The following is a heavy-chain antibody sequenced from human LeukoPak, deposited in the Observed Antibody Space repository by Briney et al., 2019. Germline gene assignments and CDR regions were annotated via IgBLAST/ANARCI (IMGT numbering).Heavy chain of an antibody. CDR2: IFFSGTT. D-gene: IGHD5-24*01. J-gene: IGHJ4*02. CDR3: ARGGDGYNYVDY. V-gene: IGHV4-59*02. Sequence: KASETLSLTCTVSGGSVGRYYWSWIRQPPGKGLEWIAYIFFSGTTKYNPSLESRVTISVDTSKNQFSLDLTSVTAADTALYYCARGGDGYNYVDYWGPGTLVTVPS. CDR1: GGSVGRYY.